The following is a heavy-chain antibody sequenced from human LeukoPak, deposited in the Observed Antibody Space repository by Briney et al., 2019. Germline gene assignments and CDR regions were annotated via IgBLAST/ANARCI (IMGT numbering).Heavy chain of an antibody. Sequence: PGGSLRLSCSASGFTFSNAWMNWVRQAPGKGLVWVSRIKSDGTTTTYADSVKGRFTISRDNAKNSLYQQMNSLRAEDTAVYYCARDRSSVGLEEDYYYMDVWGKGTTVTISS. D-gene: IGHD6-6*01. CDR2: IKSDGTTT. J-gene: IGHJ6*03. CDR1: GFTFSNAW. V-gene: IGHV3-74*03. CDR3: ARDRSSVGLEEDYYYMDV.